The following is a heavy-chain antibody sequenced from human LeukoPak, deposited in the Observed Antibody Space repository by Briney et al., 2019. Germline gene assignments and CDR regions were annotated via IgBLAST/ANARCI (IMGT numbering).Heavy chain of an antibody. V-gene: IGHV1-18*01. J-gene: IGHJ4*02. Sequence: APVKVSCKASGYTFTSYGISWVRQAPGQGLEWMGCIRPEDGDTKYAQQLQGSVTTTTDTSTSTAYMQLSSLTPEHTAQYYSARGQAQGYGAGSYCIAGIPGCDSWGQGTLGTVSS. CDR2: IRPEDGDT. CDR1: GYTFTSYG. CDR3: ARGQAQGYGAGSYCIAGIPGCDS. D-gene: IGHD3-10*01.